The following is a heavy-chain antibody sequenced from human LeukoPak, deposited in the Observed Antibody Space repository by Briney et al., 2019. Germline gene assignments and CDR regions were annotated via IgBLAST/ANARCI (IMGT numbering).Heavy chain of an antibody. Sequence: QPGGSLRLSCAASGFTFSSYEMNWVRQAPGKGLEWVSYISSSGSTIYYADSVKGRFTISRDNAKNSLYLQMNSLRAEDTAVYYCARDTAAAGTLYYYYYMDVWGKGTTVTISS. CDR1: GFTFSSYE. CDR3: ARDTAAAGTLYYYYYMDV. CDR2: ISSSGSTI. D-gene: IGHD6-13*01. V-gene: IGHV3-48*03. J-gene: IGHJ6*03.